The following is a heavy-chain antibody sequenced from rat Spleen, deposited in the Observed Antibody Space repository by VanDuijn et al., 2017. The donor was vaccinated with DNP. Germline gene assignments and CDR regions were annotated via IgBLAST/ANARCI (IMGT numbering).Heavy chain of an antibody. D-gene: IGHD1-4*01. CDR3: ARHDAGYNPILDY. CDR2: ISTGGGNT. CDR1: GFTFSDYN. Sequence: EVQLVESGGGLLQPGRSLKLSCAASGFTFSDYNMAWVRQAPKKGLEWVASISTGGGNTYYRDSVKGRFTVSRDNAKSSLYLQMNSLKSEDTATYYCARHDAGYNPILDYWGQGVMVTVSS. V-gene: IGHV5S23*01. J-gene: IGHJ2*01.